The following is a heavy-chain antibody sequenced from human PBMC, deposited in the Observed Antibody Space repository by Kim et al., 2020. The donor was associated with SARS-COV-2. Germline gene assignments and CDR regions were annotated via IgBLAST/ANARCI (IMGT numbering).Heavy chain of an antibody. CDR2: INHSGST. CDR3: ARRPPSAAAGNRFDP. J-gene: IGHJ5*02. Sequence: SETLSLTCAVYGGSFSGYYWSWIRQPRGKGLEWIGEINHSGSTNYNPSLKSRVTISVDTSKNQFSLKLSSVTAADTAVYYCARRPPSAAAGNRFDPWGQGTLVTVSS. CDR1: GGSFSGYY. V-gene: IGHV4-34*01. D-gene: IGHD6-13*01.